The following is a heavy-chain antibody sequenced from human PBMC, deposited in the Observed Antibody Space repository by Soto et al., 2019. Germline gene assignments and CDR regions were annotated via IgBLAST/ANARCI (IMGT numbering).Heavy chain of an antibody. Sequence: QVQLVQSGAEVKKPGSSVKVSCKASGGTFSSYAISWVRQATGQGLEWMGGIIPIFGTADYAQKFQGRVTITADDYPSTAYMELSSLRSEDTAVYYCARPLGGNHYYYGMDVWGQGTTVTVSS. D-gene: IGHD3-16*01. CDR2: IIPIFGTA. V-gene: IGHV1-69*12. CDR3: ARPLGGNHYYYGMDV. J-gene: IGHJ6*02. CDR1: GGTFSSYA.